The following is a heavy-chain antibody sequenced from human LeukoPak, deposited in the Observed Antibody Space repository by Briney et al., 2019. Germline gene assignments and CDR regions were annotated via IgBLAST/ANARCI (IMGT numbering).Heavy chain of an antibody. CDR2: ISASGGTT. CDR3: AKEPREYCSSTSCPNWFDS. V-gene: IGHV3-23*01. Sequence: GGSLRLSCAASGFTFNNYAMSWVRQAPGKGLEWVSAISASGGTTYYADSVKGRFTISRDNSEDTLFLQMNSLRAEDTAVYYCAKEPREYCSSTSCPNWFDSWGQGTLVTVSS. J-gene: IGHJ5*01. CDR1: GFTFNNYA. D-gene: IGHD2-2*01.